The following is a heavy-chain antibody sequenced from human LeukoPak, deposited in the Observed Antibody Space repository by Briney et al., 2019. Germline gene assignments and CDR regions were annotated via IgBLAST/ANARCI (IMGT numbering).Heavy chain of an antibody. V-gene: IGHV1-2*02. J-gene: IGHJ5*02. CDR3: ARDERYSDADHHYPDLGS. D-gene: IGHD3-16*01. CDR2: INPNGGAT. CDR1: GYIFTGYY. Sequence: ASVKVSCKAYGYIFTGYYLFWVRQAPGQGLEWMGWINPNGGATRYAQKFQGRVTLTCDTFIRTTYMELSSLTSDDTAVYYCARDERYSDADHHYPDLGSWGQGTLVTVSS.